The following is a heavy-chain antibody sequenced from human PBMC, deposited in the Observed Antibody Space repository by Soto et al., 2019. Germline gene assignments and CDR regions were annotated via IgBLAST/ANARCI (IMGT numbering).Heavy chain of an antibody. CDR1: GFTFSSYA. CDR2: ISYDGSNK. Sequence: QVQLVESGGGVVQPGRSLRLSCAASGFTFSSYAMHWVRQAPGKGLEWVAVISYDGSNKYYADSVKGRFTISRDNSKNTLYVQMNSLRAEDTAVYYCARFGRYIIPDWGQGTLVTVSS. CDR3: ARFGRYIIPD. D-gene: IGHD3-16*01. V-gene: IGHV3-30-3*01. J-gene: IGHJ4*02.